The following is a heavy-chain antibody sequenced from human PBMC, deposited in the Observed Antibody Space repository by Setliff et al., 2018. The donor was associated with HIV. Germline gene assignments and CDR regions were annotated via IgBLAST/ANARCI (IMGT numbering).Heavy chain of an antibody. V-gene: IGHV4-39*01. CDR3: ATNVRVSGSSLDS. Sequence: SETLSLTCTVSGGSISNNSYYWGWVRQPPGKGLELIGNLFYNGNTYYNPSLKSRVTISVDTSKNQFSLKLSSVTAADTAIYFCATNVRVSGSSLDSWGPGSLVTVSS. D-gene: IGHD6-19*01. CDR2: LFYNGNT. J-gene: IGHJ1*01. CDR1: GGSISNNSYY.